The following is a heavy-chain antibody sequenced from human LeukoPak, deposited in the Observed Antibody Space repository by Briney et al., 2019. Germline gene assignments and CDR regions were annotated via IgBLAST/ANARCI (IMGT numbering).Heavy chain of an antibody. CDR1: GGSITSYY. CDR3: ARGRYLKWFDP. J-gene: IGHJ5*02. D-gene: IGHD1-14*01. V-gene: IGHV4-59*01. CDR2: ISYSGST. Sequence: PSETLPRTCTVSGGSITSYYWSWIRQPPGKGLEWIGYISYSGSTNYNPSLKSRVTISVHTSKNQFSLKLSSLTAADTAVYYCARGRYLKWFDPWGQGTTATVSS.